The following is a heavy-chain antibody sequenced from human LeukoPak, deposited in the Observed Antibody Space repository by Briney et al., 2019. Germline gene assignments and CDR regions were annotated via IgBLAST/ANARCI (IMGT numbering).Heavy chain of an antibody. D-gene: IGHD6-13*01. J-gene: IGHJ4*02. V-gene: IGHV4-30-2*01. CDR3: ARGGSSWYDY. CDR2: ICHSGST. CDR1: GGSISSGGYS. Sequence: SQTLSLTCAVSGGSISSGGYSWSWIRQPPGKGLEWIGYICHSGSTYYNPSLKSRVTISVDRSKNQFSLKLSSVTAADTAVYYCARGGSSWYDYWGQGTLVTVSS.